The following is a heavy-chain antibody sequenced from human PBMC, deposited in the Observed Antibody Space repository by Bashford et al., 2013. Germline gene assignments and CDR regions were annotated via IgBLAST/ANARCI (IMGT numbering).Heavy chain of an antibody. V-gene: IGHV3-11*05. CDR3: ARVVGATSLNAFDI. J-gene: IGHJ3*02. D-gene: IGHD1-26*01. Sequence: GGSLRLSCAASGFTFSDYYMSWIRQAPGKGLEWVSYISSSSSYTNYADSVKGRFTISRDNAKNSLYLQMNSLRAEDTAVYYCARVVGATSLNAFDIWGPRDNGHRLL. CDR1: GFTFSDYY. CDR2: ISSSSSYT.